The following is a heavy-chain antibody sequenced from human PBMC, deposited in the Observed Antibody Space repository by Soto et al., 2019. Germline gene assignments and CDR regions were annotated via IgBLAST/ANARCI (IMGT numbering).Heavy chain of an antibody. D-gene: IGHD3-10*01. CDR1: GFTFSYYP. Sequence: PGGSLRLSCAASGFTFSYYPLHWVRRAPGKGLEWVSSISGIRDYIRYADSVKRRFTISRDNAKTSLYLQMNSLTAEDTAVYYCAREGVHNYTEYYFDYWGQGTLVTVSS. CDR3: AREGVHNYTEYYFDY. J-gene: IGHJ4*02. V-gene: IGHV3-21*06. CDR2: ISGIRDYI.